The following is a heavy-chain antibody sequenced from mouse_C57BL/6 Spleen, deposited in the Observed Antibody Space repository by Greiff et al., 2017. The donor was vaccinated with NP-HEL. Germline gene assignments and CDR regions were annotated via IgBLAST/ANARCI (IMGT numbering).Heavy chain of an antibody. CDR2: INPSSGYT. J-gene: IGHJ1*03. Sequence: VQLQQSGAELAKPGASVKLSCKASGYTFTSYWMHWVKQRPGQGLEWIGYINPSSGYTKYNQKFKDKATLTADKSSSTAYMQLSSLTYEDSAVYYCATLRADRYFDVWGTGTTVTVSS. D-gene: IGHD1-1*01. V-gene: IGHV1-7*01. CDR3: ATLRADRYFDV. CDR1: GYTFTSYW.